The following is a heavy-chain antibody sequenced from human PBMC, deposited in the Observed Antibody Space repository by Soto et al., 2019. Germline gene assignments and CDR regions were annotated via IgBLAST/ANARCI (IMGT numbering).Heavy chain of an antibody. V-gene: IGHV2-5*02. J-gene: IGHJ5*02. CDR2: IYWDDDK. CDR1: GFSLSTSGVG. D-gene: IGHD3-9*01. Sequence: SGPTLVHPTPTLTLTCTFSGFSLSTSGVGVGWIRQPPGKALEWLALIYWDDDKRYSPSLKSRLTITKDTSKNQVVLTMTNMDPVDTATYYCAHSKWGYDILTGNQVWFDPWGQGTLVTVSS. CDR3: AHSKWGYDILTGNQVWFDP.